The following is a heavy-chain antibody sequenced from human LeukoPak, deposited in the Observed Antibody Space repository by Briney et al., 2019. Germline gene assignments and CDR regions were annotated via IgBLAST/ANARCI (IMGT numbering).Heavy chain of an antibody. V-gene: IGHV5-51*01. J-gene: IGHJ4*02. CDR1: GYSFTRYW. Sequence: GESLKISCKGSGYSFTRYWIGWVRQMPAKGLEWMGIIYPGESPTRYSPSFQGQVTISADKSISTAYLQWSSLKASDTAMYYCARHMIYDSGVSGFDYWGQGTLVTVSS. CDR3: ARHMIYDSGVSGFDY. D-gene: IGHD3-22*01. CDR2: IYPGESPT.